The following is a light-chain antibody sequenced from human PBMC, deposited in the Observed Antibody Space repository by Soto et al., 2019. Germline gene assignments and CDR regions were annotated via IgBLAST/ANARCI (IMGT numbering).Light chain of an antibody. CDR3: RRCQRWPRA. CDR1: QSVSRY. V-gene: IGKV3-11*02. CDR2: EAC. Sequence: EIVLTQSPATLSLSHGARASLSCRASQSVSRYFAWYQQTPCQAPWLLRYEACKRATGIPARFSGSGSGRDFTLTISDVQPEDVALYDCRRCQRWPRAFGQGTKVDI. J-gene: IGKJ1*01.